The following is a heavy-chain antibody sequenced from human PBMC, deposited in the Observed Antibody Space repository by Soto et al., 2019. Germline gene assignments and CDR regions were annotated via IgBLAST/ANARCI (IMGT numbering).Heavy chain of an antibody. CDR2: ISSSSSTI. D-gene: IGHD1-1*01. J-gene: IGHJ3*02. V-gene: IGHV3-48*01. Sequence: GGSLRLSCAASGFTFSSYSMNWVRQAPGKGLEWVSYISSSSSTIYYADSVKGRFTISRDNAKNSLYLQMNSLRAEDTAVYYCARVGRERLDAFDIWGQGTMVTVSS. CDR1: GFTFSSYS. CDR3: ARVGRERLDAFDI.